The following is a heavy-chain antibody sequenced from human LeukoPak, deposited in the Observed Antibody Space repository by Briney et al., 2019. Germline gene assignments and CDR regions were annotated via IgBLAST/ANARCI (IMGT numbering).Heavy chain of an antibody. CDR1: GYTFTSYY. Sequence: RASVKVSCKASGYTFTSYYMHWVRQAPGQGLEWMGIINPSGGSTSYAQKFQGRVTMTRDTSTSTVYMELSSLRSEDTAVYYCARGTRIVVVTAIPLGYWGQGTLVTVSS. D-gene: IGHD2-21*02. V-gene: IGHV1-46*01. CDR3: ARGTRIVVVTAIPLGY. J-gene: IGHJ4*02. CDR2: INPSGGST.